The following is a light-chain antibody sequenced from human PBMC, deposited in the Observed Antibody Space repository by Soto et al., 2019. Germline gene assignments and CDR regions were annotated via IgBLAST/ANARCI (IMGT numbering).Light chain of an antibody. CDR2: GNS. Sequence: QAVVTQPPSVSGAPGQRVTISCTGSSSNIGAGYDVHWYQQLPGTAPKLLISGNSNRPSGVPDRFSGSKSGTSASLAITGLQAEDEADYYCQSYDSSLSGWAFGGGTKVTVL. CDR3: QSYDSSLSGWA. CDR1: SSNIGAGYD. V-gene: IGLV1-40*01. J-gene: IGLJ3*02.